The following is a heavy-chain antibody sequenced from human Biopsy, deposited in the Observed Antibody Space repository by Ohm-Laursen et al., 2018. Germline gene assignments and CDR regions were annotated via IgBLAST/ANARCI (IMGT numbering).Heavy chain of an antibody. D-gene: IGHD5-24*01. V-gene: IGHV3-11*01. J-gene: IGHJ6*02. CDR1: GFTFSDYY. Sequence: SLRLSCAASGFTFSDYYMSWIRQAPGRGLAWVSYITSGGSTTDYADSVKRRFTISRDNAKSSLFLQMNSLRAEDPAGYYCARDVEGFYSYAMDVGGQGTTVTVSS. CDR3: ARDVEGFYSYAMDV. CDR2: ITSGGSTT.